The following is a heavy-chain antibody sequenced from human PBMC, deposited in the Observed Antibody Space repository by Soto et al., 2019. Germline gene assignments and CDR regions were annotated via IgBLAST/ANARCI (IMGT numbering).Heavy chain of an antibody. D-gene: IGHD2-21*01. CDR1: GFTFINYA. CDR3: AKATPNAERAYCSIVSCAADYFQD. V-gene: IGHV3-23*01. CDR2: ITGNDDST. J-gene: IGHJ1*01. Sequence: EVQLLESGGGLVQPGGSLRLSCAASGFTFINYAMSWVRQAPGKGLEWVASITGNDDSTFYTDSVKGRFTITRDNSKNTLYLQMNSLRAEDTAIYYCAKATPNAERAYCSIVSCAADYFQDWGQGTLVAVSP.